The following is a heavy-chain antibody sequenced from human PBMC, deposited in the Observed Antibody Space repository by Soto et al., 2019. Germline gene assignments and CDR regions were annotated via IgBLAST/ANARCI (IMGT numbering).Heavy chain of an antibody. Sequence: SVEVSCKXSGGTFSSYAISWVRQAPGQGLEWMGGIIPIFGTANYAQKFQGRVTITADESTSTAYMELSSLRSEDTAVHYCARVPYSSGWYYFDYWGQGTLVTVSS. CDR1: GGTFSSYA. V-gene: IGHV1-69*13. CDR3: ARVPYSSGWYYFDY. D-gene: IGHD6-19*01. CDR2: IIPIFGTA. J-gene: IGHJ4*02.